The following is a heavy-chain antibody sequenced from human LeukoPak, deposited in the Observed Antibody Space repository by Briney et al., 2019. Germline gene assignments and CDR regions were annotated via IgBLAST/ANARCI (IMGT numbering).Heavy chain of an antibody. D-gene: IGHD2-2*01. V-gene: IGHV3-7*01. J-gene: IGHJ4*02. CDR3: AKDIVVVPAARFCYSVFDY. CDR2: IKQDGSEK. Sequence: GGSLRLSCAASGFTFSSYWMSWVRQAPGKGLEWVANIKQDGSEKYYVDSVKGRFTISRDNAKNSLYLQMNSLRAEDTAVYYCAKDIVVVPAARFCYSVFDYWGQGTLVTVSP. CDR1: GFTFSSYW.